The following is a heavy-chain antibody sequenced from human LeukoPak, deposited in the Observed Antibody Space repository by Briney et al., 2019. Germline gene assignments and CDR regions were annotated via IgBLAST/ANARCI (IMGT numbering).Heavy chain of an antibody. J-gene: IGHJ4*02. D-gene: IGHD6-19*01. Sequence: PGGSRRLSCEASGFDVSRNYMTWVRQAPGKGLEWVSVTYIDGGTYYADSVKGRFTISRDNPKNTLYLQMNSLRDEDTAVYYCAGYISGHPHWGQGTLVTVSS. CDR1: GFDVSRNY. CDR3: AGYISGHPH. V-gene: IGHV3-66*02. CDR2: TYIDGGT.